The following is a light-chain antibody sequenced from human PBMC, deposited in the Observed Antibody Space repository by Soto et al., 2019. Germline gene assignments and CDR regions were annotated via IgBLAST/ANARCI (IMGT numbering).Light chain of an antibody. CDR1: SSDIGAYDY. CDR2: EVN. CDR3: SSYTSSSTLVGNV. J-gene: IGLJ1*01. Sequence: QSALTQPASLSGSPGQSITISCTGTSSDIGAYDYVSWFQQHPGKAPKLMISEVNNRPSGVSNRFSGSKSGNTAYLTISGLQVEDEADYYCSSYTSSSTLVGNVFGTGTKVTVL. V-gene: IGLV2-14*01.